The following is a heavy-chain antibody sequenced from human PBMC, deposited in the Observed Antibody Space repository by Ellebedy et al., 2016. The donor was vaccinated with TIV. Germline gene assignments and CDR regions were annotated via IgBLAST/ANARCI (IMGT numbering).Heavy chain of an antibody. J-gene: IGHJ4*02. Sequence: GESLKISCAASGLSLSSFWMSWVRQAPGKGLESVANINHAGSDTYYVDSVKGRFTISRDNAKNSLYLQMDSLRAEDTAVYFCARAPRGGTDYWGQGTLVTVSS. CDR1: GLSLSSFW. V-gene: IGHV3-7*03. D-gene: IGHD3-10*01. CDR3: ARAPRGGTDY. CDR2: INHAGSDT.